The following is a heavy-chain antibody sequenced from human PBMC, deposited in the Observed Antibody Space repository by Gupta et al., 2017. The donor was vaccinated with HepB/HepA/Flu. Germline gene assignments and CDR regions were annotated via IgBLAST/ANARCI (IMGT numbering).Heavy chain of an antibody. CDR3: ARDANYDSLSWFDP. CDR2: IKYDGSDR. V-gene: IGHV3-7*01. D-gene: IGHD3-3*01. J-gene: IGHJ5*02. Sequence: EVQLVESGGGLVQPGGSLSLSGAASGFTFSNYWMHWVRQAPGAGLEWVANIKYDGSDRYYAHSVRGRFTISRDNAKNSLYLQMNSLRVEDTAVYYCARDANYDSLSWFDPWGQGTLVTVSS. CDR1: GFTFSNYW.